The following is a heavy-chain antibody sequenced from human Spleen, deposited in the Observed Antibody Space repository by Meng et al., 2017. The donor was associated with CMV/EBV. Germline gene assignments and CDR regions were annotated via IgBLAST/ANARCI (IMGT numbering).Heavy chain of an antibody. J-gene: IGHJ6*02. D-gene: IGHD2-15*01. V-gene: IGHV5-51*01. CDR2: IYPGDSDT. CDR3: ARLTSVAVARGYYYGMDV. CDR1: FSNYW. Sequence: FSNYWIGWVRQMPGKGLEWMGIIYPGDSDTRYSPSFQGQVTISVDKSISTAYLQWRSLKAPDTAMYYCARLTSVAVARGYYYGMDVWGQGTTVTVSS.